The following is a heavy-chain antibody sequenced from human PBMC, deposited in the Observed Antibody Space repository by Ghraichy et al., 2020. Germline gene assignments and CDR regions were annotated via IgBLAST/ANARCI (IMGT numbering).Heavy chain of an antibody. V-gene: IGHV3-23*01. Sequence: GGSLRLSCAASGFTFSSYALSWVRQAPEKGLEWVSGVSGSGGRTYYADSVKGRFTVSRDNSKKTLYLQMDSLRVEDTAIYYCAKDYWDSGYYRMGDAFDIWGQGTMVTVSS. CDR1: GFTFSSYA. CDR2: VSGSGGRT. D-gene: IGHD3-3*01. CDR3: AKDYWDSGYYRMGDAFDI. J-gene: IGHJ3*02.